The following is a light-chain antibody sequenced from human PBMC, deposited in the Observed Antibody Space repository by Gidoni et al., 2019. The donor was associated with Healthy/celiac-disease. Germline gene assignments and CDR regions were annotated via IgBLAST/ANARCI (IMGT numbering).Light chain of an antibody. CDR2: KDS. CDR1: ALPKQY. Sequence: SYELTPPPSVSVSPGQTARITCSGDALPKQYASWYQQKPGQAPVLVIYKDSERPSGIPGRFSGSSSGKTVTLTISGVQAEDEADYYCQAADSSGTWVFGGGTKLTVL. CDR3: QAADSSGTWV. V-gene: IGLV3-25*03. J-gene: IGLJ3*02.